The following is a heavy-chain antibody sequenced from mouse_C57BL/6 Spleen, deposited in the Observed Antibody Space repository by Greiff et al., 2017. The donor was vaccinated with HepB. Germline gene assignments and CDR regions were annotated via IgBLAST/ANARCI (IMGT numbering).Heavy chain of an antibody. Sequence: QVQLKESGAELVKPGASVKISCKASGYAFSSYWMNWVKQRPGKGLEWIGQIYPGDGDTNYNGKFKGKATLTADKSSSTAYMQLSSLTSEDSAVYFCARSDHYYGSGAYWGQGTLVTVSA. D-gene: IGHD1-1*01. CDR2: IYPGDGDT. CDR1: GYAFSSYW. J-gene: IGHJ3*01. CDR3: ARSDHYYGSGAY. V-gene: IGHV1-80*01.